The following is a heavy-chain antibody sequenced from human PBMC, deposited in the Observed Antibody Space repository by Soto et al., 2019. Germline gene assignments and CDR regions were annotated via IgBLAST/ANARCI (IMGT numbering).Heavy chain of an antibody. D-gene: IGHD2-15*01. J-gene: IGHJ3*02. CDR3: ARVPKGYCSGGSCSDAFDI. CDR1: GGSVSSGSYY. CDR2: IYYSGST. V-gene: IGHV4-61*01. Sequence: SETLSLTCTVSGGSVSSGSYYWSWIRQPPGKGLEWIGYIYYSGSTNYNPSLKSRVTISVDTSKNQFSLKLSSVTAADTAVYYCARVPKGYCSGGSCSDAFDIWGQGTMVTVSS.